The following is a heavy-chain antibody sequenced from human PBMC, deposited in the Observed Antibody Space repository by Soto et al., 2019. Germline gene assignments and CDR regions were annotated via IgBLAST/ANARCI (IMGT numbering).Heavy chain of an antibody. Sequence: GGSLRLSCSASGFTFSSYAMHWVRQAPGKGLEYVSAISSNGGSTYYADSVKGRFTISRDNSKNTLYLQMSSLRAEDTAVYYCAREGPTYNFDHWGQGTPVTVSS. CDR2: ISSNGGST. CDR3: AREGPTYNFDH. D-gene: IGHD1-1*01. V-gene: IGHV3-64D*08. CDR1: GFTFSSYA. J-gene: IGHJ4*02.